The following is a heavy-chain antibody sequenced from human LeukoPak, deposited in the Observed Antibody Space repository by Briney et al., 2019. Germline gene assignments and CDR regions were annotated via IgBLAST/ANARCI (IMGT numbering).Heavy chain of an antibody. J-gene: IGHJ5*02. CDR3: ARQHSSSWSDWFDP. CDR2: IYYSGST. Sequence: SETLSFTCTVSGGPISSSSYYWGWIRQPPGKGLEWIGSIYYSGSTYYNPSLKSRVTISVDTSKNQFSLKLSSVTAADTAVYYCARQHSSSWSDWFDPWGQGTLVTVSS. V-gene: IGHV4-39*01. CDR1: GGPISSSSYY. D-gene: IGHD6-13*01.